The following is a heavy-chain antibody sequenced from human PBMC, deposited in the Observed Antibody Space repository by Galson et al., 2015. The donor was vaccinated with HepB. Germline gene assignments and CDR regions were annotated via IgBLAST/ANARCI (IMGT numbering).Heavy chain of an antibody. Sequence: SLRLSCAASGFTFTNHAMTWVRQTPGKGPEWVSTISGRGTDTFYAHSARGRFTISRDNSKDTLFLQMNSLRAEDTAVYYCAKNMGKGGESIYYYHLDFWGQGTLVTVSS. D-gene: IGHD3-22*01. CDR1: GFTFTNHA. CDR3: AKNMGKGGESIYYYHLDF. V-gene: IGHV3-23*01. J-gene: IGHJ4*02. CDR2: ISGRGTDT.